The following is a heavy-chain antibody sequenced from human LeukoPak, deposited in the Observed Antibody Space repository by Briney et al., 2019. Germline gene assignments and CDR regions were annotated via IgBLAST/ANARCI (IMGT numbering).Heavy chain of an antibody. Sequence: GGSLRLSCAASGFTFSDYGMHWVRQAPGKGLEWVAVISYDGSNKYYTDSVKGRFTISRDNSKNTLYLQMISLRVEDTAVYFCAKDSKRRFSYGRIFDYWGQGTLVTVSS. CDR3: AKDSKRRFSYGRIFDY. J-gene: IGHJ4*02. D-gene: IGHD5-18*01. CDR1: GFTFSDYG. CDR2: ISYDGSNK. V-gene: IGHV3-30*18.